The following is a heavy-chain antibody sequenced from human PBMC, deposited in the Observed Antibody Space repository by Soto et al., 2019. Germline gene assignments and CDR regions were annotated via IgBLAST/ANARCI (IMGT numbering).Heavy chain of an antibody. J-gene: IGHJ6*03. CDR2: IYYRGST. V-gene: IGHV4-59*01. CDR1: GGSISSYY. CDR3: ARAATTPRYYYMHV. Sequence: SETLSLTCTVSGGSISSYYWSWIRQPPGKGLEWIGYIYYRGSTNYNPCLKSRVTISVDTSNNQFSLTLSSVTAAATAVYSCARAATTPRYYYMHVSGKGHTVTAS.